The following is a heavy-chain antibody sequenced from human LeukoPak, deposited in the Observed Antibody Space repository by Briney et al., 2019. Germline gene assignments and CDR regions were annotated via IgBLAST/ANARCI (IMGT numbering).Heavy chain of an antibody. Sequence: GRSLRLSCAASGFTFDDYAMHWVRQAPGKGLEWVSGISWNSGSIGYADSVKGRFTISRDNSKNTLYLQMNSLRAEDTAVYYCAKEESGPGGHDAFDIWGQGTMVTVSS. J-gene: IGHJ3*02. CDR2: ISWNSGSI. CDR3: AKEESGPGGHDAFDI. V-gene: IGHV3-9*01. D-gene: IGHD1-26*01. CDR1: GFTFDDYA.